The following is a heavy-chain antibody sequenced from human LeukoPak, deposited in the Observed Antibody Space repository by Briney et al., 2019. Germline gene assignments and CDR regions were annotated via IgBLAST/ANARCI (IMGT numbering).Heavy chain of an antibody. CDR2: ICHSGISGST. CDR3: ARESGIVGAKYFQH. V-gene: IGHV4-59*12. D-gene: IGHD1-26*01. CDR1: GDSISSAC. J-gene: IGHJ1*01. Sequence: SKTLSLTCTVSGDSISSACWSWSRQPPGKGLEWIGSICHSGISGSTYYNPSLKSRVTISVDRSKNQFSLKLSSVTAADTAVYYCARESGIVGAKYFQHWGQGTLVTVSS.